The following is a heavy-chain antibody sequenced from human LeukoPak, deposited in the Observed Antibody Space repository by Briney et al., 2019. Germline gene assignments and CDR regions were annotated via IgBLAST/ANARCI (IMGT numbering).Heavy chain of an antibody. J-gene: IGHJ4*02. CDR3: ARHPSIYKFRDC. Sequence: PGGSLRLSCVASGITFNSYPMTWVRQAPGKGLEWVSTISGSGGSTYYADSVKGRFTISRDNAKNTLSLQMSSLRAEDTAVYYCARHPSIYKFRDCWGQGTLVTVSS. V-gene: IGHV3-23*01. CDR2: ISGSGGST. CDR1: GITFNSYP. D-gene: IGHD2-21*01.